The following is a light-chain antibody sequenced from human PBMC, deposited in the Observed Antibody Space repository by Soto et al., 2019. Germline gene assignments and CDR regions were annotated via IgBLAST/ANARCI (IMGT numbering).Light chain of an antibody. Sequence: IVLTHSPGTLSLSPGERSTLSCRASQSVSSNLAWYQQKPGQAPRLLIHDASRRATGIPDRFSGSGSGTDFTLTISRREPEDFAVYYCQQYGSSPGTFGQGTEV. J-gene: IGKJ1*01. CDR1: QSVSSN. V-gene: IGKV3-20*01. CDR3: QQYGSSPGT. CDR2: DAS.